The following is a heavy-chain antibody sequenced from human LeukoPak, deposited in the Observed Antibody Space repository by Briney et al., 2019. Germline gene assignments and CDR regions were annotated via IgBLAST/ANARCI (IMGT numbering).Heavy chain of an antibody. D-gene: IGHD3-3*01. CDR1: GGSVSSDIYH. V-gene: IGHV4-61*01. CDR3: ARVDTIFGVVISGRFDY. CDR2: NGNA. J-gene: IGHJ4*02. Sequence: PSETLSLTCIVSGGSVSSDIYHWSWIRQAPGKGLEWIGHNGNANYNPSLQSRVTISIDTSKNQFSLKLSSVTAADTAVYYCARVDTIFGVVISGRFDYWGQGTLVTVSS.